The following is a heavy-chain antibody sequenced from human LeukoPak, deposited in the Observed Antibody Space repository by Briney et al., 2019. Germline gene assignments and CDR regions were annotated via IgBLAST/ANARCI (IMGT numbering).Heavy chain of an antibody. CDR2: INPSGGST. D-gene: IGHD4-17*01. CDR1: GYTFTGYY. J-gene: IGHJ4*02. V-gene: IGHV1-46*01. CDR3: ARVSYGDYVGY. Sequence: ASVKVSCKASGYTFTGYYMHWVRQAPGQGLEWMGIINPSGGSTSYAQKFQGRVTMTRDTSTSTVYMELSSLRSEDTAVYYCARVSYGDYVGYWGQGTLVTVSS.